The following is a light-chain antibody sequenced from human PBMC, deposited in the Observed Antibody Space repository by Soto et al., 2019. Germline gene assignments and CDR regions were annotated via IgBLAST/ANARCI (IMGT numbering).Light chain of an antibody. CDR3: QQLNSYPQT. J-gene: IGKJ2*01. CDR2: AAS. V-gene: IGKV1-9*01. Sequence: DIQLTQSPSFLSASVGDRVTITCRASQGISSYLAWYQQKPGKAPKLLIYAASTLQSGVPSRFSGSGSGTEFTRTISILQPEDFATYYCQQLNSYPQTFGQGTKLEIK. CDR1: QGISSY.